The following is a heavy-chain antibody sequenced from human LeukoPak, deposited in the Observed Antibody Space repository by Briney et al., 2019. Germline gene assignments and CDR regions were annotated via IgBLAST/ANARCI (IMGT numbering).Heavy chain of an antibody. V-gene: IGHV1-69*04. CDR3: AKERRDGYQYYLDY. CDR1: GGTFSSYA. CDR2: IIPILGIA. D-gene: IGHD5-24*01. Sequence: GASVKVSCKASGGTFSSYAISWVRQAPGQGLEWMGRIIPILGIANYAQKFQGRVTITADKSTSTAYMELSSLRSEDTAVYYCAKERRDGYQYYLDYWGQGTLVTVSS. J-gene: IGHJ4*02.